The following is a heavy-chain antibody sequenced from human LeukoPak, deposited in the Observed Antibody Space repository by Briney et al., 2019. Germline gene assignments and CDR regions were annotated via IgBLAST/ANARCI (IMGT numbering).Heavy chain of an antibody. V-gene: IGHV4-34*01. CDR3: ARTPYGDPYYFDY. CDR2: INHSGST. J-gene: IGHJ4*02. CDR1: GGSFSGYY. Sequence: SETLSLTCAVYGGSFSGYYWRWIRQPPGKELEWIGEINHSGSTNYNPSLKSRVTISADTSKNQFSLKLSSVTAADTAVYYCARTPYGDPYYFDYWGQGTLVTVSS. D-gene: IGHD4-17*01.